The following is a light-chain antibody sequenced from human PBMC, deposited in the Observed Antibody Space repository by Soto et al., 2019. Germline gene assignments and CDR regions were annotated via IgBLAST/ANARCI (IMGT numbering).Light chain of an antibody. CDR3: QQYNSYSLYT. V-gene: IGKV1-5*03. CDR2: KAS. Sequence: DLQLTQSPSTLSASVGDRVTITCRASQSISSWLAWYQQKPGKAPKLLIYKASSLESGVPSRFXGSGSGTEFTLTISSLQPDDFATYYCQQYNSYSLYTFGQGTKLEIK. J-gene: IGKJ2*01. CDR1: QSISSW.